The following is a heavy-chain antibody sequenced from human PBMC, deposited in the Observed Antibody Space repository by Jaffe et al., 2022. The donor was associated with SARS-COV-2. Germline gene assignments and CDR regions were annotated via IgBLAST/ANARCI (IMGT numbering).Heavy chain of an antibody. CDR3: ARGPYYHDSMVNSDNWFDP. V-gene: IGHV4-59*12. J-gene: IGHJ5*02. Sequence: QVHLQESGPGLVKPSETLSLTCTVSGGSISNSYWSWIRQPPGKGLEWIGCLYSSGRTNYNPSLKSRVTISVDASQNQFSLNVKSVTAADTAVYYCARGPYYHDSMVNSDNWFDPWGQGALVTVSS. CDR1: GGSISNSY. CDR2: LYSSGRT. D-gene: IGHD3-22*01.